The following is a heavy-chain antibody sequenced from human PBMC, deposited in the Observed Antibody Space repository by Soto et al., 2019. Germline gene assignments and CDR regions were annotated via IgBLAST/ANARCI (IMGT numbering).Heavy chain of an antibody. CDR3: AREQTNIVVVPAAIGGAFDI. V-gene: IGHV4-31*03. D-gene: IGHD2-2*01. CDR2: INYSGST. CDR1: GGSISSGGYY. J-gene: IGHJ3*02. Sequence: PSETLSLTCTVSGGSISSGGYYWSWIRQHPGKGLEWIGYINYSGSTYYNPSLKSRLTISIDTSKNQFSLRLSSVTAADTAVYYCAREQTNIVVVPAAIGGAFDIRGQGTMVTVSS.